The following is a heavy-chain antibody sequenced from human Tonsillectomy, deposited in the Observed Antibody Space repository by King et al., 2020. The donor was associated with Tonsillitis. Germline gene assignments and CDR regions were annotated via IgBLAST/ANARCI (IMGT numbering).Heavy chain of an antibody. V-gene: IGHV1-2*02. CDR2: INPNDCVT. Sequence: QLVQSGAEVKKPGASVKVSCKASGYTFTDYYMHWVRQAPGQGLEWMGWINPNDCVTNFTQKFQGRVTMPRDTSISTAYMELSGLKSDDTAVYFCATGEQQLVHYWGQGTLVTVSS. J-gene: IGHJ4*02. D-gene: IGHD6-13*01. CDR1: GYTFTDYY. CDR3: ATGEQQLVHY.